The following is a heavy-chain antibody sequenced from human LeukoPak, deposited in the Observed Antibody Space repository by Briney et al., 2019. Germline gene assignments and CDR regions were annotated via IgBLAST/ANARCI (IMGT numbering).Heavy chain of an antibody. D-gene: IGHD1-1*01. V-gene: IGHV3-21*01. CDR2: ISSGSSYI. CDR3: AREGGQLAFDI. Sequence: PGGSLRLSCAASGFTFSSYTMNWVRQAPGKGLEWVSSISSGSSYIYYADSVKGRFTISRDNAKNSLYLQMNSLRAEDTAVYYCAREGGQLAFDIWGQGTMVTVSS. J-gene: IGHJ3*02. CDR1: GFTFSSYT.